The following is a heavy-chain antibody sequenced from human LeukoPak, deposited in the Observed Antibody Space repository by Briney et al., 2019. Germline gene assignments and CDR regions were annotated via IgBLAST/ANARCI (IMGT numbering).Heavy chain of an antibody. CDR2: VNSDGTST. CDR3: ARDEGWYYFDY. Sequence: PGGSLRLSCAASGFTFSPYWMHWVRQAPGKGLVWVSRVNSDGTSTAYADSVKGRFTISRDNAKNTLYLQMNSLRADDTAVYYCARDEGWYYFDYSGQGAPVTVSS. CDR1: GFTFSPYW. D-gene: IGHD6-19*01. V-gene: IGHV3-74*01. J-gene: IGHJ4*02.